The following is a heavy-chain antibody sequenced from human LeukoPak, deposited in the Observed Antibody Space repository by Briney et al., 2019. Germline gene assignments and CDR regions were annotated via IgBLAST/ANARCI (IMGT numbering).Heavy chain of an antibody. CDR3: ARVKNSYWFDP. Sequence: ALVKVSCKASGYTFTSYGISWVRQAPGQGREWMGWISAYNGNTNYAQKLQGRVTMTTDTSTSTAYMELRSLRSDDTAVYYCARVKNSYWFDPWGQGTLVTVSS. CDR2: ISAYNGNT. CDR1: GYTFTSYG. V-gene: IGHV1-18*01. D-gene: IGHD1-7*01. J-gene: IGHJ5*02.